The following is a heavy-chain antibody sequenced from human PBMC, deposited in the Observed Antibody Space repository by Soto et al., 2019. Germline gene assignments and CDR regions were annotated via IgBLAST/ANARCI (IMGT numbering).Heavy chain of an antibody. Sequence: TLSLTCAVSGGPISSRTYSWGWIRQHPGKGLEWIGYIYYSGSTFYNPSLKSRLTISVDTSKNQFSLRLSSVTAADTAVYYCAREMNYHHTSGDSYFDSWGQGTLVAVSS. CDR3: AREMNYHHTSGDSYFDS. D-gene: IGHD2-21*02. V-gene: IGHV4-31*11. CDR2: IYYSGST. J-gene: IGHJ4*02. CDR1: GGPISSRTYS.